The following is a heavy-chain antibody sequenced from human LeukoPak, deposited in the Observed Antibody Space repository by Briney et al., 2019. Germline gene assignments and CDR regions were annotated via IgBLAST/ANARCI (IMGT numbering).Heavy chain of an antibody. Sequence: ASVKVSCKASGYTFNNHYMYWVRQAPGQGLEWMGVINPSGGSTSYAQKFQGRVTMTRDTSTRTVYMEVNSLRSEDTAVYYCARDSTNEDYWGQGTLVTVSS. V-gene: IGHV1-46*02. J-gene: IGHJ4*02. CDR2: INPSGGST. D-gene: IGHD5/OR15-5a*01. CDR3: ARDSTNEDY. CDR1: GYTFNNHY.